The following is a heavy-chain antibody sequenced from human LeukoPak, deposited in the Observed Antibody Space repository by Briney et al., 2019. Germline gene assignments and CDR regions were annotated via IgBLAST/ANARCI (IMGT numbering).Heavy chain of an antibody. CDR3: AREEAGGYYGMDV. V-gene: IGHV3-74*03. D-gene: IGHD3-10*01. CDR2: INDDGRTT. CDR1: GFTFSYYW. Sequence: GGSLRLSCAASGFTFSYYWMHCVRQAPGDGLVWVSRINDDGRTTTYADSVKGRITISRDNAKSSLYLQMNSLRAEDTAVYYCAREEAGGYYGMDVWGQGTTVTVSS. J-gene: IGHJ6*02.